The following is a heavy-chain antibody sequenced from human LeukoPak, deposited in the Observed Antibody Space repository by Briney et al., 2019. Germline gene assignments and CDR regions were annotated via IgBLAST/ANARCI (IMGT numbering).Heavy chain of an antibody. D-gene: IGHD1-26*01. CDR2: ITSSGGST. J-gene: IGHJ4*02. CDR1: GFTFTSYA. CDR3: ARVLSGCETTRCELDY. Sequence: PGGSLRLSCAASGFTFTSYAMGWVRQAPGKGLEWVSHITSSGGSTYYADSVKGRFTISRDNAKNSLYLQMNSLRAEDTAVYYCARVLSGCETTRCELDYWGQGTLVTVSS. V-gene: IGHV3-23*01.